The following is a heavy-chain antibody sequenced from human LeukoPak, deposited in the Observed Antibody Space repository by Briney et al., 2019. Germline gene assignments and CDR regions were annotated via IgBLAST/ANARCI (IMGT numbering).Heavy chain of an antibody. J-gene: IGHJ3*02. D-gene: IGHD6-19*01. Sequence: GASVKVSCKASGYTFTGYYMHWVRHAPGQGLEWMGWINPNSGGTNYAQKFQGRVTTTRDTSISTAYMELSRLRSDDTAVYYCARGRSGWTEDAFDIWGQRTMVTVSS. CDR2: INPNSGGT. CDR1: GYTFTGYY. V-gene: IGHV1-2*02. CDR3: ARGRSGWTEDAFDI.